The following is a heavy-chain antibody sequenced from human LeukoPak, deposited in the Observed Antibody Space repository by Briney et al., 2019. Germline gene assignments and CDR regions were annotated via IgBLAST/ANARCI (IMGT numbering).Heavy chain of an antibody. CDR1: GFTLSSHW. Sequence: GGSLRLSCVASGFTLSSHWVHWVRQAPGKGLVWVSHINNDGSSTSYADSVKGRFTISRDNAKNTLYLQMNSLRTEDTAVYYCACYGIAPPYWGQGTLVTVSS. CDR2: INNDGSST. V-gene: IGHV3-74*01. J-gene: IGHJ4*02. CDR3: ACYGIAPPY. D-gene: IGHD2-15*01.